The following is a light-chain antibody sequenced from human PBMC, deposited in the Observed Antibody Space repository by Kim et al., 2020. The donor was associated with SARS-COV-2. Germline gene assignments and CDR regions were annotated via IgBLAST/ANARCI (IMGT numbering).Light chain of an antibody. CDR1: KLANKY. Sequence: SYELTQPPSVSVSPGQTASIPCSGDKLANKYVCWYQQRPGQSPVLVMYQDTKRPSGIPERFSGSNSGNTATLTISGTQALDEADYYCQAWDSAYVVFGGGTKLTVL. V-gene: IGLV3-1*01. J-gene: IGLJ2*01. CDR3: QAWDSAYVV. CDR2: QDT.